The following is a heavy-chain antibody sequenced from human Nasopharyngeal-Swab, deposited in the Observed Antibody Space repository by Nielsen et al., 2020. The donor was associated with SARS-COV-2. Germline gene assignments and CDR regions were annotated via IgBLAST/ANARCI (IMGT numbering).Heavy chain of an antibody. V-gene: IGHV3-33*06. D-gene: IGHD1-26*01. Sequence: GGSLRLSCAASGFTFSTYGMHWVRQAAGKGLEWVAVIWYDGINKYYGDSVKGRFTISRDNSKNTLYLQMNSLRTDDTAVYYCAKGGIVAATLTGFDSWGQGTLVTVSS. J-gene: IGHJ4*02. CDR1: GFTFSTYG. CDR3: AKGGIVAATLTGFDS. CDR2: IWYDGINK.